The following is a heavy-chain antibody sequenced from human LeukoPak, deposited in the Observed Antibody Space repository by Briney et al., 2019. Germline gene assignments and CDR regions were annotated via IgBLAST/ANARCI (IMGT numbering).Heavy chain of an antibody. V-gene: IGHV1-46*01. D-gene: IGHD5-18*01. J-gene: IGHJ4*02. CDR2: INPSGGST. CDR3: VRDLEIDGYSYGVFDY. Sequence: ASVKVSCKASGYTFTRYYMHWVRQAPGQGLEWMGVINPSGGSTRYAQSFQGRVTLTRDTSTSTFYMGLSSLRSEDTAVYYCVRDLEIDGYSYGVFDYWGQGTLLTVSS. CDR1: GYTFTRYY.